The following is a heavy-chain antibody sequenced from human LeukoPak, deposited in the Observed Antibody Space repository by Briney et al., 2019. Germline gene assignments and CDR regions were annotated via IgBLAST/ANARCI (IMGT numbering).Heavy chain of an antibody. Sequence: PSETLSLTCTVSGGSISSSSYYWGWIRQPPGKGLEWIGSIYYSGSTYYNPSLKSRVTISVDTSKNHFSLKLSSVTAADTAVYYCSFDYDILTGYVYGMDVWGQGTTVTVSS. J-gene: IGHJ6*02. CDR3: SFDYDILTGYVYGMDV. V-gene: IGHV4-39*02. D-gene: IGHD3-9*01. CDR1: GGSISSSSYY. CDR2: IYYSGST.